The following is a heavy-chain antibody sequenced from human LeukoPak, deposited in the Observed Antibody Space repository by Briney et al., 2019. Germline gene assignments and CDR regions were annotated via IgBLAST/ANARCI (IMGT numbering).Heavy chain of an antibody. CDR1: GFTFSSYW. J-gene: IGHJ4*02. D-gene: IGHD3-10*01. V-gene: IGHV3-7*03. CDR2: IKQDGSEK. Sequence: GGSLRLSCAASGFTFSSYWMSWVRQAPGKGLEWEANIKQDGSEKSYVDSVKGRFTISRDNAKKSLYLQMNSLRAEDTAVYYCARENLGSGTYYFDHWGQGTLVTVSS. CDR3: ARENLGSGTYYFDH.